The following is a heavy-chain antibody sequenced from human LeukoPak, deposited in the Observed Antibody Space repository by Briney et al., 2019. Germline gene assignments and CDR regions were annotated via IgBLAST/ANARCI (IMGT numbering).Heavy chain of an antibody. Sequence: GGSLRLSCAASGFTFSSYSMNWVRQAPGKGLEWVSSISSSSSYIYYADSVKGRFTISRDNAKNSLYLQMNSLRAEDTAVYYCARGETYYYGSGSYLTGYYYYYGMDVCGQGTTVTVSS. V-gene: IGHV3-21*01. CDR2: ISSSSSYI. CDR3: ARGETYYYGSGSYLTGYYYYYGMDV. D-gene: IGHD3-10*01. J-gene: IGHJ6*02. CDR1: GFTFSSYS.